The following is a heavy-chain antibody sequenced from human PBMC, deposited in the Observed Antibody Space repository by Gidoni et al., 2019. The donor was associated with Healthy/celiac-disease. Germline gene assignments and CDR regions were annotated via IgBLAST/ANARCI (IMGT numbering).Heavy chain of an antibody. J-gene: IGHJ4*02. D-gene: IGHD1-26*01. CDR2: IWYDGSNK. CDR1: GFTCSSYG. CDR3: ARDQELGATLFDY. V-gene: IGHV3-33*01. Sequence: QLQLVESGGGVVQPGRSLRLSCAASGFTCSSYGMHWVRQAPGKGLEWVAVIWYDGSNKYYADSVKGRFTISRDNSKNTLYLQMNSLRAEDTAVYYCARDQELGATLFDYWGQGTLVTVSS.